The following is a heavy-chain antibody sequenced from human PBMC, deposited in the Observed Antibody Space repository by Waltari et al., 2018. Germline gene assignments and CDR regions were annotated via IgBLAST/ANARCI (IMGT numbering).Heavy chain of an antibody. J-gene: IGHJ4*02. CDR2: IYSGGST. Sequence: EVQLVETGGGLIQPGGSLRLSCAASGFTVSSNYMSWVPQAPGKGLEWVSVIYSGGSTDSADSVKGRFTISRDNAKNTLYLQMNSLRAEDTAVYYCARDLKEWLLLRNLWGQGTLVTVSS. D-gene: IGHD3-22*01. V-gene: IGHV3-53*02. CDR3: ARDLKEWLLLRNL. CDR1: GFTVSSNY.